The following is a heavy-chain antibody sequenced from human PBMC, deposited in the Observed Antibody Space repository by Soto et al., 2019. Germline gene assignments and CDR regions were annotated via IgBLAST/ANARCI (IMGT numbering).Heavy chain of an antibody. CDR2: ISYDGSNK. CDR1: GFTFSSYG. Sequence: PGGSLRLSCAASGFTFSSYGMHWVRQAPGKGLEWVAVISYDGSNKYYADSVKGRFTISRDNSKNTLYLQMNSLRAEDTAVYYCANDRGGITGNTLGYGMDVWGQGTTVTVSS. CDR3: ANDRGGITGNTLGYGMDV. J-gene: IGHJ6*02. D-gene: IGHD1-7*01. V-gene: IGHV3-30*18.